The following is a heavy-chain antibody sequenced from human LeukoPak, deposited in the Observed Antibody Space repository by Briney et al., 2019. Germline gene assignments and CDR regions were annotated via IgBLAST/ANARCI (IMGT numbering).Heavy chain of an antibody. CDR1: EFTFSSYR. CDR3: ARGGYSHYDY. V-gene: IGHV3-21*01. CDR2: ISSGSIEI. J-gene: IGHJ4*02. D-gene: IGHD6-13*01. Sequence: GGSLRLSCAASEFTFSSYRVDWVRQAPGKGLEWVASISSGSIEIYYADAVKGRFTISRDNAKNSLYLQMSSLRGEDTAVYYCARGGYSHYDYWGPGTLVTVSS.